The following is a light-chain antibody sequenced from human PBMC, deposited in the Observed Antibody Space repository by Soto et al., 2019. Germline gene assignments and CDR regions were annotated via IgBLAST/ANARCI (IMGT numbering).Light chain of an antibody. V-gene: IGKV3-11*01. Sequence: EIVLTQSPATLSLSPGERATVSCRASQSVSNYLGWYQQKPGQAPRLLIYDASNRATGIPARFSGSGSGTDFTLIISSLESEDFAVYYCQHGGTFGQGTRLEIK. CDR3: QHGGT. J-gene: IGKJ5*01. CDR1: QSVSNY. CDR2: DAS.